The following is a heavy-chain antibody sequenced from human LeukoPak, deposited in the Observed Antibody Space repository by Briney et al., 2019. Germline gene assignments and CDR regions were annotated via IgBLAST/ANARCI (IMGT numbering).Heavy chain of an antibody. D-gene: IGHD6-13*01. V-gene: IGHV4-34*01. CDR2: INHSGIT. Sequence: PSETLSLTCAVYGGSFSGYYWSWIRQPPGKGLEWSGEINHSGITNYNPSLKSRVTISVDTSKNQFSLKLSSVTAADTAVYYCARETGYSSSWYFYWGQGTLVTVSS. CDR3: ARETGYSSSWYFY. CDR1: GGSFSGYY. J-gene: IGHJ4*02.